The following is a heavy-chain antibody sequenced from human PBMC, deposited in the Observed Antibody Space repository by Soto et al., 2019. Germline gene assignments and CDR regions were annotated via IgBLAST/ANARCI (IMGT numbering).Heavy chain of an antibody. Sequence: ASVKVSCKASGYTFTSYGISWVRQAPGQGLEWMGWISAYNGNTNYAQKLQGRVTMTTDTSTSTDYMELRSLRSDDTAVYYCARGRWLQTYYSGMEAWGQGNTVTASS. CDR2: ISAYNGNT. CDR3: ARGRWLQTYYSGMEA. V-gene: IGHV1-18*01. CDR1: GYTFTSYG. D-gene: IGHD5-12*01. J-gene: IGHJ6*02.